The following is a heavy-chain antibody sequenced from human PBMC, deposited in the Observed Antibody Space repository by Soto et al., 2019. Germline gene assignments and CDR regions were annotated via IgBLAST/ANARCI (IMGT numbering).Heavy chain of an antibody. CDR2: ISGSGGST. D-gene: IGHD2-21*01. J-gene: IGHJ4*02. CDR1: GFTFSSYP. Sequence: PGGSLRLSCAASGFTFSSYPMSWVRQAPGKGLEWVSAISGSGGSTYYADSVKGRFTISRDNSKNTLYLQMNSLRAEDTAVYYCAKDAITAPHVVVIATHYFDYWGQGTLVTVSS. CDR3: AKDAITAPHVVVIATHYFDY. V-gene: IGHV3-23*01.